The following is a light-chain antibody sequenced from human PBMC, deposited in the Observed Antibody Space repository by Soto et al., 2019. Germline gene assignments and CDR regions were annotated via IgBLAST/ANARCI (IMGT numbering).Light chain of an antibody. Sequence: EIVMTLSPATLSVSPGERATLSCRASQSVGSNLAWYQQKPGQAPRLLIYGASTRATDIPARFSGSGSGTEFTLTIGSLQSEDFAVYYCQQYYSWPPYTFGQGTKLEIK. CDR1: QSVGSN. CDR3: QQYYSWPPYT. CDR2: GAS. V-gene: IGKV3-15*01. J-gene: IGKJ2*01.